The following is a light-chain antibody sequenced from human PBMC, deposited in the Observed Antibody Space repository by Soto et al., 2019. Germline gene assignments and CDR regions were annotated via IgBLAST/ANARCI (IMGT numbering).Light chain of an antibody. CDR2: DAS. V-gene: IGKV1-5*01. Sequence: DIPITQSPSSLSASVLDTVTITFRASQDISKYLNWYQQKPGKAAKLLIYDASSLESGVPSRFSGSGSGTEFTLTISSLQPDDFATYYCQQYNSYSGTFGQGTKVDIK. CDR3: QQYNSYSGT. CDR1: QDISKY. J-gene: IGKJ1*01.